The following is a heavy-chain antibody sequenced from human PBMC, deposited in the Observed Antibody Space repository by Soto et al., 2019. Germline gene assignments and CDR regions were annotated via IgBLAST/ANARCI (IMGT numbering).Heavy chain of an antibody. CDR3: ARGRSAYYDFRTGYRYCMDG. CDR1: GESVSGFH. CDR2: INHRGST. D-gene: IGHD3-3*01. J-gene: IGHJ6*03. Sequence: SETLSLTCTVYGESVSGFHWSWIRQPPGKGLEWIGEINHRGSTTYNPSLKSRVTISVDTSKNQLSLNLTSVAAADTAVYYCARGRSAYYDFRTGYRYCMDGWGKGTKVTVSS. V-gene: IGHV4-34*01.